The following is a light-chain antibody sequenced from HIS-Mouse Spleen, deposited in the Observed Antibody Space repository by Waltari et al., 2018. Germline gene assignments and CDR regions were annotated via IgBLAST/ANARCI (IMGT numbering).Light chain of an antibody. J-gene: IGLJ1*01. Sequence: QSALTQPASVSGSPGQSITISRTGPTSAVCGYHYLSWAQQHPGTAPKPMIYDVSTRPSGVSNRFSGSKSGNTASLTISGLQAEDEADYYCSSYTSSSTLRYVFGTGTKVTVL. CDR2: DVS. CDR1: TSAVCGYHY. V-gene: IGLV2-14*03. CDR3: SSYTSSSTLRYV.